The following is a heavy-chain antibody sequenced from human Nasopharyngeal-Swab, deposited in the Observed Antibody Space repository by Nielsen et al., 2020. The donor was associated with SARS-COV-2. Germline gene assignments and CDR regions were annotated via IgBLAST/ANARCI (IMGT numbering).Heavy chain of an antibody. V-gene: IGHV7-4-1*02. CDR2: INTNTGNP. Sequence: ASVQVSCKASGYTFTGYAMNWVRQAPGQGLEWMGWINTNTGNPTYAQGFTGRFVFSLDTSVSTAYLQISSLKAEDTAVYYCAREAAPTVAGWTRGYWGQGTLVTVSS. D-gene: IGHD6-19*01. J-gene: IGHJ4*02. CDR3: AREAAPTVAGWTRGY. CDR1: GYTFTGYA.